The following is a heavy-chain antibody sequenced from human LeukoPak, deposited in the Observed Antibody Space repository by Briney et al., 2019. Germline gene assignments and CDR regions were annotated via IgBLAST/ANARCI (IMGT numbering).Heavy chain of an antibody. D-gene: IGHD2-15*01. CDR2: INHSGST. J-gene: IGHJ6*02. CDR3: ARTLYCSGGSCYPDV. Sequence: SETLSLTCAVYGGSFSGYYWSWIRQPPGKGLEWIGEINHSGSTNYNPSLKSRVTISVDTSKNQFSLKLSSVTAADTAVYYCARTLYCSGGSCYPDVWGQGTTATVSS. CDR1: GGSFSGYY. V-gene: IGHV4-34*01.